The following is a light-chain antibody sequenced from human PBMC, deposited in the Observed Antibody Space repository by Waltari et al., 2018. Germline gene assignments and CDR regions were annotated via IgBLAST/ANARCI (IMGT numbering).Light chain of an antibody. CDR3: SSYTSSGVV. Sequence: QSALTQPASVSGAPGQATIIYRTGNGSDVGGYEDVSWYQQYPGKAPRLIIYDVYNRPSGVSNRFSGSKSDNTASLTISGLQAEDESVYYCSSYTSSGVVFGGGTKLTVL. CDR2: DVY. J-gene: IGLJ2*01. V-gene: IGLV2-14*01. CDR1: GSDVGGYED.